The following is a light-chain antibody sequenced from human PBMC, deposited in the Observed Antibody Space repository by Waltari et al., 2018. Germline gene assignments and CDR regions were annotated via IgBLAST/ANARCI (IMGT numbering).Light chain of an antibody. V-gene: IGKV1-NL1*01. CDR3: HHYYSTPWT. CDR2: SAS. CDR1: QGISTS. J-gene: IGKJ1*01. Sequence: DIQMTQSPSSVSASVGDRVTITCRASQGISTSLAWYQQKPGKAPRLLLHSASTLDNGVPSRFSGGASGTHFTLTISSLQPDDFATYYCHHYYSTPWTFGQGTKVEIK.